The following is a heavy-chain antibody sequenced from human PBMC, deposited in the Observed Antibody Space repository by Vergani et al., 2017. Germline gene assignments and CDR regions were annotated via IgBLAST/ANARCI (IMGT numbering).Heavy chain of an antibody. CDR2: IYPGDSDT. V-gene: IGHV5-51*01. CDR1: GYSFTSYW. D-gene: IGHD4-17*01. Sequence: EVQLVQSGAEVKKPGESLKISCKGSGYSFTSYWIGWVRQMPGKGLEWMGIIYPGDSDTRYSPSFQGQVTISADKSISTAYLQWSSLKASDTSMYYCAGYLPGYGDLRETSDAVDIWGQGRMVTVSS. CDR3: AGYLPGYGDLRETSDAVDI. J-gene: IGHJ3*02.